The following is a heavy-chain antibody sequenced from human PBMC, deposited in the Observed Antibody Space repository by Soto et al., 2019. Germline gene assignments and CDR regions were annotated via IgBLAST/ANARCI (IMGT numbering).Heavy chain of an antibody. Sequence: QVQLVESGGGVVQPGRSLRLSCAASGFTFSSYGMHWVRQAPGKGLEWVAVISYDGSNKYYADSVKGRVTISRDNSKNTLYLQMNSLRAEDTAVYYCAKGPRGSSWYHFDYWGQGTLVTVSS. J-gene: IGHJ4*02. CDR1: GFTFSSYG. CDR3: AKGPRGSSWYHFDY. V-gene: IGHV3-30*18. CDR2: ISYDGSNK. D-gene: IGHD6-13*01.